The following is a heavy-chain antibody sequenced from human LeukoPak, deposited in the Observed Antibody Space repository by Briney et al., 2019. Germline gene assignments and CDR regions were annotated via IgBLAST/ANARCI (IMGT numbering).Heavy chain of an antibody. CDR2: ISGSGGST. D-gene: IGHD2-21*01. Sequence: GGSLRLSCAASGFTFSSYEMNWVRQAPGKGLEWVSAISGSGGSTYYADSVKGRFTISRDNSKNTLYLQMNSLRAEDTAVYYCARDQVVYYFDYWGQGTLVTVSS. V-gene: IGHV3-23*01. CDR3: ARDQVVYYFDY. CDR1: GFTFSSYE. J-gene: IGHJ4*02.